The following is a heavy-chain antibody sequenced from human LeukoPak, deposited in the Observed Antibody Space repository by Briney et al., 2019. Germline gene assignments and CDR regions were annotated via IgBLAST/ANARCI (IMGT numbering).Heavy chain of an antibody. CDR3: ARAQDSSSSTPFDY. CDR2: ISAYNGNT. D-gene: IGHD6-6*01. J-gene: IGHJ4*02. V-gene: IGHV1-18*01. CDR1: GYTFTSYG. Sequence: ASVTVSCTASGYTFTSYGISWVRQAPGQGLEWMGWISAYNGNTSYAQKFQGRVTMTRDTSTSTVYMELSSLRSEDTAVYYCARAQDSSSSTPFDYWGQGTLVTVSS.